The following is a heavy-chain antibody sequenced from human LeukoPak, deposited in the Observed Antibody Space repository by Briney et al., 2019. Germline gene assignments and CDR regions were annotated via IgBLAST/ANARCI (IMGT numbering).Heavy chain of an antibody. CDR1: GDSVSSNSAA. Sequence: SQTLSLTCAISGDSVSSNSAAWNWIRQSPSRGLEWLGRTYYRSKWYNDYAVSVKSRITINPDTSKNQFSLQLNSVTPEDTAVHYCARDTYNWNLLAYYYYYGMDVWGQGTTVTVSS. J-gene: IGHJ6*02. D-gene: IGHD1-7*01. CDR2: TYYRSKWYN. CDR3: ARDTYNWNLLAYYYYYGMDV. V-gene: IGHV6-1*01.